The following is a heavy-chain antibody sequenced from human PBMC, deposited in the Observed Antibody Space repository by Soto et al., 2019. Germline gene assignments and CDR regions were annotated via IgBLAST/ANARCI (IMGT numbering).Heavy chain of an antibody. D-gene: IGHD2-2*01. CDR2: ISSSSRTI. Sequence: EVQLVESGRGLVQPGGSLRVSCAASGFSFSSYSMNWVRQAPGKGLEWVSYISSSSRTIYYADSVKGPFTISRDNAKNSLYLQMNSLRDEDTGVYYCAKDRSSTMYAMDVWGQGTTVTVSS. CDR1: GFSFSSYS. V-gene: IGHV3-48*02. J-gene: IGHJ6*02. CDR3: AKDRSSTMYAMDV.